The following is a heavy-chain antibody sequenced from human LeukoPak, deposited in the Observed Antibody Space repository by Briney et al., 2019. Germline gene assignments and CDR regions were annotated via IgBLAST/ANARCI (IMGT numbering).Heavy chain of an antibody. Sequence: ASVNLSHKSSEYTFADHHVGWVRQAPGQGLEWIKRIHPKSGDTDYAQKFQGRATMTRDTSITTAYMALTSLLSDDTAVYFCAIHYGPGSVWGRGTLVSVS. CDR3: AIHYGPGSV. D-gene: IGHD3-10*01. V-gene: IGHV1-2*06. J-gene: IGHJ1*01. CDR1: EYTFADHH. CDR2: IHPKSGDT.